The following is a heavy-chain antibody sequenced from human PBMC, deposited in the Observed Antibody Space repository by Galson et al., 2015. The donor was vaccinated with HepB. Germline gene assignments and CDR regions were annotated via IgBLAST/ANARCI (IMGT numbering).Heavy chain of an antibody. CDR1: EFTFNNYP. CDR2: MSHDGSNK. CDR3: AGGGGDYDFWSGYYNSWFDP. V-gene: IGHV3-30-3*01. D-gene: IGHD3-3*01. Sequence: SLRLSCAASEFTFNNYPMHWVRQAPGKGLEWVAVMSHDGSNKYYADSLKGRFTISRDNSKNTVYLQMNGLRAEDTAVYYCAGGGGDYDFWSGYYNSWFDPWGQGTLVTVSS. J-gene: IGHJ5*02.